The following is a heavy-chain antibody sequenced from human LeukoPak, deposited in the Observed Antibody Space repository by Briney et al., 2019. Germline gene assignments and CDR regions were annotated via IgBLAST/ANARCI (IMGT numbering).Heavy chain of an antibody. CDR1: GFTFSSYA. J-gene: IGHJ4*02. CDR2: ISYDGSNK. Sequence: GGSLRLPCAASGFTFSSYAMHWVRQAPGKGLEWVAVISYDGSNKYYADSVKGRFTISRDNSKNTLYLQMNNLRTEDTAVYYCAKSQGYSQGFDYWGQGTLVTVSS. CDR3: AKSQGYSQGFDY. V-gene: IGHV3-30*04. D-gene: IGHD5-18*01.